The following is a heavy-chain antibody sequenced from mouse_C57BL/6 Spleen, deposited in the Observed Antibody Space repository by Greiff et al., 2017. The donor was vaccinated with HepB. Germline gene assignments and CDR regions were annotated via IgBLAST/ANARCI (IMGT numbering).Heavy chain of an antibody. CDR2: IDPENGDT. V-gene: IGHV14-4*01. J-gene: IGHJ3*01. CDR3: TTKPLAY. Sequence: EVKLQESGAELVRPGASVKLSCTASGFNIKDDYMHWVKQRPEQGLEWIGWIDPENGDTEYASKFQGKATITADTSSNTAYLQLSSLTSEDTAVYYCTTKPLAYWGQGTLVTVSA. CDR1: GFNIKDDY.